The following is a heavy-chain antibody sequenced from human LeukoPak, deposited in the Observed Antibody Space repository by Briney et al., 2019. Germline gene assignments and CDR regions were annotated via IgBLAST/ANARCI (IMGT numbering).Heavy chain of an antibody. Sequence: GGSLRLSCVASGFTFSRYGMHWVRQAPGKGLEWVAVISYDGSNKYYEDSVKGRFTISRDNSKNTLYLQMNSLRAEDTAVYYCAKGSTSWYAGPSDYWGQGTLVTVSS. CDR1: GFTFSRYG. D-gene: IGHD6-13*01. V-gene: IGHV3-30*18. J-gene: IGHJ4*02. CDR2: ISYDGSNK. CDR3: AKGSTSWYAGPSDY.